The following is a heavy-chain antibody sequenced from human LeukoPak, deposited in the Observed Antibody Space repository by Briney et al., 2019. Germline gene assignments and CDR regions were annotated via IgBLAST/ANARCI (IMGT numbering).Heavy chain of an antibody. Sequence: KTSETLSLTCTVSGGSISSYYWSWIRQPPGKGLEWIGYIYYSGSTNYNPSLKSRVTISVDTSKNQFSLKLSSVTAADTAVYYCARDGYHFDSSGYTWGQGALVTVSS. J-gene: IGHJ5*02. CDR3: ARDGYHFDSSGYT. CDR2: IYYSGST. CDR1: GGSISSYY. V-gene: IGHV4-59*01. D-gene: IGHD3-22*01.